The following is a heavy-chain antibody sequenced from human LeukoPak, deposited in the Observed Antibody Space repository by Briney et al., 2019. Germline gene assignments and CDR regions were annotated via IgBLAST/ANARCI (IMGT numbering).Heavy chain of an antibody. D-gene: IGHD3-16*01. V-gene: IGHV4-31*03. CDR3: ARSGGYGALIDY. CDR2: IYYSGST. Sequence: SETLSLTCTVSGGSISSGGYYWSWIRQHPGKGLEWIGYIYYSGSTYYNPSLKSRVTISVDTSKNQFSLKLSSVTAADTAMYYCARSGGYGALIDYWGQGTLVTVSS. J-gene: IGHJ4*02. CDR1: GGSISSGGYY.